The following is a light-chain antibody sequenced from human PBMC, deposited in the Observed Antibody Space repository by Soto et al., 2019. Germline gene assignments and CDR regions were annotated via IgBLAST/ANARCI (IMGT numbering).Light chain of an antibody. CDR3: QHYGTLPPMYI. J-gene: IGKJ2*01. Sequence: ETVLTQSPGTLSLSPGDRATLSCRASQSVNGDYLAWYQHKPGQAPRLPIFGASSRVTGIPCRFSGSGSGTEFTLTIGRLELEDSAVYYCQHYGTLPPMYIFGWGTKLEIK. V-gene: IGKV3-20*01. CDR2: GAS. CDR1: QSVNGDY.